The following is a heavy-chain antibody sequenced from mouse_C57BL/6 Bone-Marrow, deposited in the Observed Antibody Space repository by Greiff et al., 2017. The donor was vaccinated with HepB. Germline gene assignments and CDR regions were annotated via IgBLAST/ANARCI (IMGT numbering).Heavy chain of an antibody. V-gene: IGHV5-12*01. CDR2: ISNGGGNP. J-gene: IGHJ4*01. CDR1: GITFSDYY. D-gene: IGHD2-5*01. Sequence: EGMLGESGGGLVQAGGALKISRAAPGITFSDYYIYWVRPTPEKMLEGVAYISNGGGNPYYPDTVKGRLTLSRDNAKNTLYLKMSRLKSEDTAMYYCARHPAYYSNLYAMDYWGQGTSVTVSS. CDR3: ARHPAYYSNLYAMDY.